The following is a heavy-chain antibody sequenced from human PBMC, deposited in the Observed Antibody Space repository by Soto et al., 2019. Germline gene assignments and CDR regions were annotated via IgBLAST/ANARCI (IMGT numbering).Heavy chain of an antibody. J-gene: IGHJ6*02. CDR3: ARGWELLDYYYGMDV. V-gene: IGHV4-39*01. Sequence: SETLSLTCTVSGGSISSSSYYWGWIRQPPGKGLEWIGSIYYSGSTYYNPSLKSRVTISVDTSKNQFSLKLSSVTAADTAVYYCARGWELLDYYYGMDVWGQGTTVTGLL. D-gene: IGHD1-26*01. CDR1: GGSISSSSYY. CDR2: IYYSGST.